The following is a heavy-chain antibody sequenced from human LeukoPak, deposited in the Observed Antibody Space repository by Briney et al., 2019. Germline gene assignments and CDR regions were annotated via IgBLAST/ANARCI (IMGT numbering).Heavy chain of an antibody. V-gene: IGHV4-59*01. CDR1: GGSISNYY. CDR2: TYYTGST. Sequence: KPSETLSLTCTVSGGSISNYYWSWIRQPPGKGLEWIGYTYYTGSTNYNPSLKSRVTISIDTSKNQFSLKLTSVTAADTAVYYCASTPLRFLQWLPSVWGQGTLVTVSS. J-gene: IGHJ4*02. D-gene: IGHD3-3*01. CDR3: ASTPLRFLQWLPSV.